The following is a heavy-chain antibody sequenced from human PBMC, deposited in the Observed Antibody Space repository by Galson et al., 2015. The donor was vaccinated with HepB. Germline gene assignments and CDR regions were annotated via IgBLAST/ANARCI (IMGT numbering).Heavy chain of an antibody. Sequence: SLRLSCAASGFTFSSYAMHWVRQAPGKGLEWVAVISYDGSNKYYADSVQGRFTISRDNSKNTLYLQMNSLRAEDTAVYYCARAKDYTLTTEEFDPWGQGTLVTVSS. CDR1: GFTFSSYA. V-gene: IGHV3-30-3*01. CDR3: ARAKDYTLTTEEFDP. J-gene: IGHJ5*02. CDR2: ISYDGSNK. D-gene: IGHD4-11*01.